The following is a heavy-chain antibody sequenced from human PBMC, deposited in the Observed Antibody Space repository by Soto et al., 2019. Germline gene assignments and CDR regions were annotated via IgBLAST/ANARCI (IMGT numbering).Heavy chain of an antibody. CDR3: AKAGYCISTSCDWDYYYGMDV. D-gene: IGHD2-2*03. V-gene: IGHV3-23*01. J-gene: IGHJ6*02. Sequence: GGSLRLSCAASGFTFSSYAMSWVRQAPGKGLEWVSAISGSGGSTYYADSVKGRFTISRDNSKNTLYLQMNSLRAEDTAVYYCAKAGYCISTSCDWDYYYGMDVWGQGTTVTVSS. CDR1: GFTFSSYA. CDR2: ISGSGGST.